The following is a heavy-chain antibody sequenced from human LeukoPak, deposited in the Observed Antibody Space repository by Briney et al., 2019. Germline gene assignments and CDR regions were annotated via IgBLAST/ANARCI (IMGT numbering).Heavy chain of an antibody. J-gene: IGHJ4*02. CDR1: GFTFSSYA. CDR2: ISYDGSNK. Sequence: AGGSLRLSCAASGFTFSSYAMHWVRQAPGKGLEWVAVISYDGSNKYYADSVKGRFTISRDNSKNTLYLQMNSLRAEDTAVYYCAKDPYCSGGSCYSFFDYWGQGTLVTVSS. CDR3: AKDPYCSGGSCYSFFDY. V-gene: IGHV3-30-3*02. D-gene: IGHD2-15*01.